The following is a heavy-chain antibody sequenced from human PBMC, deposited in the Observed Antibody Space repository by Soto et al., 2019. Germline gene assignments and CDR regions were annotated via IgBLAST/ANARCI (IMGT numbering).Heavy chain of an antibody. D-gene: IGHD3-16*02. Sequence: SGPTLVNPTQTLTLTCTFSGFSLSTSGLGVGWIRQPPGKALEWLALIYWDDDKRYSPSLKSRLTITKDTSKNQVVLTMTNMDPVDTATYYCARIYLPGGTNYYYGMDVWGQGTTVTVSS. CDR1: GFSLSTSGLG. CDR3: ARIYLPGGTNYYYGMDV. J-gene: IGHJ6*02. CDR2: IYWDDDK. V-gene: IGHV2-5*02.